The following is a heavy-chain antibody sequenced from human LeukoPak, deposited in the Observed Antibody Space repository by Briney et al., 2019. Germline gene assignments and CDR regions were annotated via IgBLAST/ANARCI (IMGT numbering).Heavy chain of an antibody. J-gene: IGHJ4*02. D-gene: IGHD5-24*01. CDR3: VRVGRDGYTLDY. V-gene: IGHV3-7*01. Sequence: PGGSLRLSCAASGLSFSTSWMGWVRQAPGKGLEWVANIKQDGSERYYVDSVKGRFTISRYNAKNSLYLQMNTLRTEDTAVYYCVRVGRDGYTLDYWGQGTLVTVSS. CDR1: GLSFSTSW. CDR2: IKQDGSER.